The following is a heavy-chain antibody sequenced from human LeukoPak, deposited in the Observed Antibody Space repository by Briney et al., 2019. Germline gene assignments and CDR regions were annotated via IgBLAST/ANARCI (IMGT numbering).Heavy chain of an antibody. Sequence: GGSLRLSCAASGFTFSSYGMHWVRQAPGKGLEWVAVISYDGSNKYYADSVKGRFTISRDNSKNTLYPQMNSLRAEDTAVYYCAKAGAYYYGSGTDYWGQGTLVTVSS. J-gene: IGHJ4*02. V-gene: IGHV3-30*18. CDR1: GFTFSSYG. D-gene: IGHD3-10*01. CDR2: ISYDGSNK. CDR3: AKAGAYYYGSGTDY.